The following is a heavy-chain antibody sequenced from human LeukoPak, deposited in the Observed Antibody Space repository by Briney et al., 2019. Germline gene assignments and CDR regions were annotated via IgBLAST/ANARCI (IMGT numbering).Heavy chain of an antibody. CDR1: GFTFSSHG. Sequence: GGSLRLSCAVSGFTFSSHGMHWVRQAPGKGLEWVAVISYDGSNKYYADSVKGRFTISRDNSKNTLYLQMNSQRAEDTAVYYCAKERAAGFDGSGRNSGFDPWGQGTLVTVSS. CDR3: AKERAAGFDGSGRNSGFDP. J-gene: IGHJ5*02. V-gene: IGHV3-30*18. D-gene: IGHD3-10*01. CDR2: ISYDGSNK.